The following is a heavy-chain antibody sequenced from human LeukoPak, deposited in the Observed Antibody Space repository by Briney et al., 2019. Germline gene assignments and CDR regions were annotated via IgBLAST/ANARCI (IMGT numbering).Heavy chain of an antibody. CDR2: ISGSGGST. J-gene: IGHJ4*02. Sequence: GGSLRLSCAASGFTFSSYAMSWVRQAPGKGLERVSAISGSGGSTYYADSVKGRFTISRDNSKNTLYLQMNSLRAEDTAVYYCARDWVSDAVAGTPLDYWGQGTLVTVSS. CDR1: GFTFSSYA. D-gene: IGHD6-19*01. V-gene: IGHV3-23*01. CDR3: ARDWVSDAVAGTPLDY.